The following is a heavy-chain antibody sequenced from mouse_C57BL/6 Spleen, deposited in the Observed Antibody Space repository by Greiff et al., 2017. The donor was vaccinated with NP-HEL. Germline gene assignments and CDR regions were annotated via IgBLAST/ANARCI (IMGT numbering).Heavy chain of an antibody. Sequence: QVQLQQPGAELVRPGNSVKLSCKASGYTFTSCWMHWVKQRPGQGLEWIGVIDPSDSYTNYNQKFKGKATLTVDTSSSTTYMQLSNLTSEDSAVYYCAAYYSDYVAMDYWGQGTSVTVSA. CDR3: AAYYSDYVAMDY. CDR1: GYTFTSCW. V-gene: IGHV1-59*01. D-gene: IGHD2-5*01. J-gene: IGHJ4*01. CDR2: IDPSDSYT.